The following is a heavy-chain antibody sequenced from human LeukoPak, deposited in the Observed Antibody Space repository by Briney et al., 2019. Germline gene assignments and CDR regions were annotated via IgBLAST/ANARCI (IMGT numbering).Heavy chain of an antibody. CDR2: INTDGSST. V-gene: IGHV3-74*01. J-gene: IGHJ5*02. CDR3: ARTGYANNWFDP. CDR1: GFTFSNYW. Sequence: GGSLRLSCAASGFTFSNYWMHWVRRAPGKGLVWVSRINTDGSSTDYADSVKGRFTISRDNSKNTLYLQMNSLRAEDTAVYYCARTGYANNWFDPWGQGTLVTVSS. D-gene: IGHD3-9*01.